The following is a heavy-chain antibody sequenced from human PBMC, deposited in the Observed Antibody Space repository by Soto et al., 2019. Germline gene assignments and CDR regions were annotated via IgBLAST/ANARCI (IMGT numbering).Heavy chain of an antibody. CDR1: GYTLTELS. Sequence: GASVKVSCKVSGYTLTELSMHWVRQAPGKGLEWMGGFDPEDGETIYAQKFQGRVTMTEDTSTDTAYMELSSLRSEDTAVYYCATVLVEDSGYQYFDYWGQGTLVTVSS. D-gene: IGHD5-12*01. J-gene: IGHJ4*02. CDR2: FDPEDGET. V-gene: IGHV1-24*01. CDR3: ATVLVEDSGYQYFDY.